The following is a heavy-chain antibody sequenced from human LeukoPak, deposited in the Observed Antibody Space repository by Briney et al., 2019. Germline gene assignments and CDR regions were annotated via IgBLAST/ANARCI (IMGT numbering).Heavy chain of an antibody. CDR2: VYDSGDT. CDR3: ARDLPPYSSSWYEHPTTKAYYFDY. Sequence: SETLSLTCTVSSGSISGYYWSWIRQPPGKGPEWIGYVYDSGDTRYNPSLKSRVSMSIDTSKNQFSLKLRSVTAADTAVYYCARDLPPYSSSWYEHPTTKAYYFDYWGQGTLVTVSS. J-gene: IGHJ4*02. CDR1: SGSISGYY. D-gene: IGHD6-13*01. V-gene: IGHV4-59*01.